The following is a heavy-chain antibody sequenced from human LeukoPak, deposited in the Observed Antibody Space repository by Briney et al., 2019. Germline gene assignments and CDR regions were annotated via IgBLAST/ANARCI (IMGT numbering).Heavy chain of an antibody. V-gene: IGHV3-30*02. J-gene: IGHJ4*02. Sequence: AGGSLRLSCAASGFTFSSYGMHWVRQAPGKGLEWWAFIRYDGSGKYYGDSVKGRFTISRDISKNTLHLQMNSLRAEDTAVYYCAKVASIAAAGEFGSWGQGTLVTVSS. D-gene: IGHD6-13*01. CDR1: GFTFSSYG. CDR2: IRYDGSGK. CDR3: AKVASIAAAGEFGS.